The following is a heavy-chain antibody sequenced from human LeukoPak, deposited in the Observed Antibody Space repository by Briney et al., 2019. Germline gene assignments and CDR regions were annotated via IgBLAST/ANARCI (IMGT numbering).Heavy chain of an antibody. Sequence: GGSLRLSCAASGFTFGNYAMSWVRQAPGKGXXXXXXXTGSGDSTYYADSVKGRFTISRDNSKNTLYLQMNSLRADDTAVYYCAKGYGIYYFYGMDVWGQGTTVTVSS. D-gene: IGHD5-18*01. CDR2: XTGSGDST. J-gene: IGHJ6*02. CDR1: GFTFGNYA. CDR3: AKGYGIYYFYGMDV. V-gene: IGHV3-23*01.